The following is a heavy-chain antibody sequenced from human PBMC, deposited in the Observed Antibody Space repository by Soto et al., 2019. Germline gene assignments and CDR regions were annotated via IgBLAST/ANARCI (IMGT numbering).Heavy chain of an antibody. D-gene: IGHD3-9*01. J-gene: IGHJ6*03. Sequence: GESLTISCAASGFTFSSYSMNWVRQAPGKGLEWVSSISSSSSYIYYADSVKGRFTISRDNAKNSLYLQMNSLRAEDTAVYYCARPLYDLRYFDWLLVGHKGSYYYYYMDVWGKGTTVTVSS. CDR1: GFTFSSYS. CDR2: ISSSSSYI. CDR3: ARPLYDLRYFDWLLVGHKGSYYYYYMDV. V-gene: IGHV3-21*01.